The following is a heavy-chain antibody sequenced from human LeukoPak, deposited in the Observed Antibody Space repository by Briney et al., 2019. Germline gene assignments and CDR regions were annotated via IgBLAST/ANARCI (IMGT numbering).Heavy chain of an antibody. CDR2: IYSGGST. Sequence: GGSLRLSCAASGFTVSSNYMSWVRQAPGKGLEWVSVIYSGGSTYYADSVKGRFTISRDNSKNTLYLQMNSLRAEDTAVYYCARDWYSSSTDYWGQGTLVTVSS. CDR1: GFTVSSNY. CDR3: ARDWYSSSTDY. J-gene: IGHJ4*02. V-gene: IGHV3-66*01. D-gene: IGHD6-13*01.